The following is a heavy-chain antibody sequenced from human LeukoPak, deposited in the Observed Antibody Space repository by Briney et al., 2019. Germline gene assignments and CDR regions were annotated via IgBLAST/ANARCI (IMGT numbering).Heavy chain of an antibody. D-gene: IGHD2-2*01. CDR1: GYTFTAYY. J-gene: IGHJ6*04. Sequence: ASVKVSCKASGYTFTAYYIHWVRQAPGQGLEWMGWINPNSGGTNYAQKFQGRVTLTRDTSITTAYMELRRLRSDDTAVYYFAKARGLYCSSTSCYDCDVWGKGTTVTVSS. CDR2: INPNSGGT. CDR3: AKARGLYCSSTSCYDCDV. V-gene: IGHV1-2*02.